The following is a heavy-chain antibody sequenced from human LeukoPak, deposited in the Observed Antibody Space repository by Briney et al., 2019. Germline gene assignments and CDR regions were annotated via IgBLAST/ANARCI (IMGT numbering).Heavy chain of an antibody. V-gene: IGHV3-7*01. CDR3: ARSKHDSGSYDDYGFDY. CDR2: IKEDGSER. Sequence: GGSLRLSCAASGFTFSVSWMSWVRQAPGKGLEWVASIKEDGSERYYVDPVKGRFTISRDNAKTSLYLQMNSLRAEDTAVYYCARSKHDSGSYDDYGFDYWGQGTLVTVSS. D-gene: IGHD1-26*01. CDR1: GFTFSVSW. J-gene: IGHJ4*02.